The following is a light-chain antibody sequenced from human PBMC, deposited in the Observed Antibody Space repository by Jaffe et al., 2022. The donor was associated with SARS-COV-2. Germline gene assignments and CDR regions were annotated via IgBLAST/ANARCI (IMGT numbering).Light chain of an antibody. CDR3: QQYSSSPWT. Sequence: DIVLTQSPGTLSLSPGERATLSCWASQTVSSTYLAWYQQKPGQAPRLLIYGASSRATDIPDRFSGSGSGTDFTLTISRLEPEDFAVYYCQQYSSSPWTFGQGTKVEIK. CDR1: QTVSSTY. CDR2: GAS. J-gene: IGKJ1*01. V-gene: IGKV3-20*01.